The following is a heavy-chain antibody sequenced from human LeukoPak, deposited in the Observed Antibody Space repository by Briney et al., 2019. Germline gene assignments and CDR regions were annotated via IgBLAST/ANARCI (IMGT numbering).Heavy chain of an antibody. Sequence: TGGSLRLSCAASGCTFGNYARHWVRQPPGKGLEWVSGISWNSGSIVYADCVKGRFTTSRDNAKNSLNLQMTSLRAEDTALYYCAKLAAAGKHPFDYWGQGTLVTVSS. CDR1: GCTFGNYA. V-gene: IGHV3-9*01. J-gene: IGHJ4*02. CDR2: ISWNSGSI. D-gene: IGHD6-13*01. CDR3: AKLAAAGKHPFDY.